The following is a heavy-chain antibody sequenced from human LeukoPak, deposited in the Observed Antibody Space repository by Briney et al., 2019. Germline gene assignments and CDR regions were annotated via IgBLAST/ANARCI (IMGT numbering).Heavy chain of an antibody. CDR3: ARGYTSRESFDY. CDR2: ISAYNGNT. D-gene: IGHD6-13*01. V-gene: IGHV1-18*01. J-gene: IGHJ4*02. CDR1: GYTFTSYG. Sequence: ASVKVSCKASGYTFTSYGISWVRQAPGQGLEWMGWISAYNGNTNYAQKLQGRVTMTTDTSTSRAYVELRSLRSGDTAVYYCARGYTSRESFDYWGQGTLVTVSS.